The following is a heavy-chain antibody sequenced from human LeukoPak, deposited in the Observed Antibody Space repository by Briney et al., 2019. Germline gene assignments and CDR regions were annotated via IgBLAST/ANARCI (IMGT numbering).Heavy chain of an antibody. J-gene: IGHJ5*02. CDR3: ARVFSSSWYGRWFDP. Sequence: ASETLSLTCTVSGGSISSYYWNWIRQPAGKGLEWIGRIYTSGSTNYNPSLKSRVTMSVDTSKNQFSLKLSSVTAADTAVYYCARVFSSSWYGRWFDPWGQGTLVTVSS. CDR2: IYTSGST. D-gene: IGHD6-13*01. CDR1: GGSISSYY. V-gene: IGHV4-4*07.